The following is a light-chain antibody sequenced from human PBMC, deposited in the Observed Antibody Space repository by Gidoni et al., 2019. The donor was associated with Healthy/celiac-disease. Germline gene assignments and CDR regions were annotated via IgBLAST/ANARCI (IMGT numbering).Light chain of an antibody. J-gene: IGLJ1*01. CDR2: DDS. CDR3: QVWDSSSDHCV. V-gene: IGLV3-21*02. Sequence: SYVLTQPPSVSVAPGQTARITWGGNNIGSKRVHWYQQKTGHAPVLVVYDDSDRPSGIPELFSGSNSGNTATLTISRVEAGDEADYYCQVWDSSSDHCVFGTGTKVTVL. CDR1: NIGSKR.